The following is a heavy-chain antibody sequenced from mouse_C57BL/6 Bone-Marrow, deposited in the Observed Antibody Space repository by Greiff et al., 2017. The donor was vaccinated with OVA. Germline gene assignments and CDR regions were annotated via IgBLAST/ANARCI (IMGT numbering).Heavy chain of an antibody. V-gene: IGHV14-4*01. D-gene: IGHD2-1*01. CDR1: GFNIKDDY. J-gene: IGHJ2*01. CDR3: AGGYGNPYYFDY. Sequence: EVQLQQSGAELVRPGASVKLSCTASGFNIKDDYMHWVKQRPEQGLEWIGWIDPENGDTEYASKFQGKATITADTSSNTAYLQLSSLTSEDTAVYYCAGGYGNPYYFDYWGQGTTLTVSS. CDR2: IDPENGDT.